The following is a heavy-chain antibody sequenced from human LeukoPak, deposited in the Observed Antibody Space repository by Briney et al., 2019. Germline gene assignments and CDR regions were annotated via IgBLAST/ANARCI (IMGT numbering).Heavy chain of an antibody. CDR2: IIPILGIA. Sequence: SVKVSCKASGGTFSSYTISWVRQAPGQGLEWMGRIIPILGIANYAQKFQGRVTITADKSTSTAYLELSSLRSEDTAVYYCARDVVDSGYSLFDYWGQGTLVTVSS. V-gene: IGHV1-69*04. CDR3: ARDVVDSGYSLFDY. D-gene: IGHD5-12*01. J-gene: IGHJ4*02. CDR1: GGTFSSYT.